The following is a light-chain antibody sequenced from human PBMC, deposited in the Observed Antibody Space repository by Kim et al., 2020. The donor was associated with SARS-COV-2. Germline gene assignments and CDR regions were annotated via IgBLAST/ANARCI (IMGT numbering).Light chain of an antibody. CDR2: EGI. CDR3: CSYAGRDVA. V-gene: IGLV2-23*01. CDR1: SSDVGSYTF. Sequence: QSALTQPASVSGSPGQSITISCTGTSSDVGSYTFVSWYQQHPGKAPKLMIYEGIKRPSGVSNRFSGSKSGNTASLTISGLQAEDEADYYCCSYAGRDVAFGGGTQLTVL. J-gene: IGLJ2*01.